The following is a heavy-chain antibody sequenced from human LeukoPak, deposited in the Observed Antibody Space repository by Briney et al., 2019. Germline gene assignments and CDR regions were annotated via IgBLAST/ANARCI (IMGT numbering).Heavy chain of an antibody. J-gene: IGHJ4*02. V-gene: IGHV1-2*02. D-gene: IGHD3-16*01. Sequence: ASVKVSCKASGYTFTSYYMHWVRQAPGQGLEWMGWINPNSGGTNYAQKFQGRVTMTRDTSISTAYMELSRLRSDDTAVYYCARVRITLSLIDYWGQGTLVTVSS. CDR2: INPNSGGT. CDR3: ARVRITLSLIDY. CDR1: GYTFTSYY.